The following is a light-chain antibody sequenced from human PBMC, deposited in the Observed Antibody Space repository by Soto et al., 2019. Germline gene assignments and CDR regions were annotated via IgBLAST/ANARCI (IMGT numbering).Light chain of an antibody. Sequence: EIVLTQSPGTLSLSPGERVTLSCRASQSVSGSYLAWYQQRPGQAPRLLIYGASSRATGIPDRFSGSGSGTDFTLTITRLEPEDFAVYYCQQYGSSRWTFGRGTKVEIK. CDR3: QQYGSSRWT. CDR1: QSVSGSY. V-gene: IGKV3-20*01. J-gene: IGKJ1*01. CDR2: GAS.